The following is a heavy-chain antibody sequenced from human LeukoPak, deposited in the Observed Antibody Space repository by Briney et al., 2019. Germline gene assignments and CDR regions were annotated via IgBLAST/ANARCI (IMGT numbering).Heavy chain of an antibody. J-gene: IGHJ6*03. CDR1: GFTFSDYY. V-gene: IGHV3-11*01. Sequence: PGGSLSLSCAASGFTFSDYYMSWIRQAPGKGLERVSYISSSCSTRYYADSVMGRFTIISDNATNSLFSQMKSLVTADEAVYYCSSPPTILGVLWANDYYFYYMDVCSKQTTVTV. CDR3: SSPPTILGVLWANDYYFYYMDV. CDR2: ISSSCSTR. D-gene: IGHD3-3*01.